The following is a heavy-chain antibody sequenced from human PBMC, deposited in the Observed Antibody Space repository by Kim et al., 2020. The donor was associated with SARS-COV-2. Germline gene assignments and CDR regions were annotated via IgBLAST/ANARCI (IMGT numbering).Heavy chain of an antibody. J-gene: IGHJ6*02. CDR2: ISYDGSNK. CDR3: ARDLSSLGAGYYYYGMDV. CDR1: GFTFSSYA. Sequence: GGSLRLSCAASGFTFSSYAMHWVRQAPGKGLEWVAVISYDGSNKYYVDSVKGRFTISRDNSKNTLYLQMNSLRAEDTAVYYCARDLSSLGAGYYYYGMDVWGQGTTVTVSS. V-gene: IGHV3-30*04.